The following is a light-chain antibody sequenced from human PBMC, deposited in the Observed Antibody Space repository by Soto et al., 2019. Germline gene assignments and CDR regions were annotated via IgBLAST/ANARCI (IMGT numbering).Light chain of an antibody. CDR2: GAS. CDR3: QQYDNSPIT. V-gene: IGKV3-20*01. CDR1: QSVSNN. J-gene: IGKJ5*01. Sequence: EIVLTQSPGTLSLSPGERATLSCRASQSVSNNLAWYQHRPGQAPRLLIFGASSRATGIPDRFSGTGSETDFTLTISRLEPEDFAVYYCQQYDNSPITFGQGTRLEIK.